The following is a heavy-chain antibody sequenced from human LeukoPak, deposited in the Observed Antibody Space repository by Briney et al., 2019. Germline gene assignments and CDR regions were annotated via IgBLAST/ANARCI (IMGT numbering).Heavy chain of an antibody. Sequence: GGSLRLSCAASGFTFSSYTINWVRQAPGKGLEWVSSIDGSGNYIYYADSLRGRFTISRDSAKNSLYLQINSLRGEDTAVYYCARDETAAASDGYYGMDVWGQGTTVTVSS. CDR3: ARDETAAASDGYYGMDV. V-gene: IGHV3-21*06. CDR2: IDGSGNYI. D-gene: IGHD6-13*01. CDR1: GFTFSSYT. J-gene: IGHJ6*02.